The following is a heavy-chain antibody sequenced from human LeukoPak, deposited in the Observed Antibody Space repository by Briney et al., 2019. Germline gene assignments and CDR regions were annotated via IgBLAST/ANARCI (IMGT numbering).Heavy chain of an antibody. Sequence: PGGSLRLSCAASGFTFSIYAMNWVRQAPGKGLEWVSGISDSGRNTYYSDSVKGRLTISRDNSESTVYLQMNSLTAEDTAQYYCATGRVGSPNCQTTGYDHWGQGTLVTVSS. V-gene: IGHV3-23*01. CDR3: ATGRVGSPNCQTTGYDH. J-gene: IGHJ4*02. D-gene: IGHD2-2*01. CDR2: ISDSGRNT. CDR1: GFTFSIYA.